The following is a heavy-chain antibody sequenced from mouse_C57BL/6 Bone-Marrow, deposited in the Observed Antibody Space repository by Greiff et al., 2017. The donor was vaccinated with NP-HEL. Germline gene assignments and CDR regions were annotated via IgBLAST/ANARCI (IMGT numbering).Heavy chain of an antibody. J-gene: IGHJ2*01. CDR3: ARVDYSNFFFDY. D-gene: IGHD2-5*01. V-gene: IGHV1-52*01. CDR2: IDPSDSET. CDR1: GYTFTSYW. Sequence: VQLQQSGAELVRPGSSVKLSCKASGYTFTSYWMHWVKQRPIQGLEWIGNIDPSDSETHYNQKFKDKATLTVDKSSSTAYMQLSSLTSEDSAVYYCARVDYSNFFFDYWGQGTTLTVSS.